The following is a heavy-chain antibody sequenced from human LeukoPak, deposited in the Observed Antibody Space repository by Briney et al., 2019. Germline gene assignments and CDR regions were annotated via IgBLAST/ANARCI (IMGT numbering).Heavy chain of an antibody. Sequence: GGSLRLSCAASGVTFSSYWMSWVRQAPGKGLEWVAHIKEDGSEKYYVDSVKGRFTISRDNAKNSLFLQMNSLRGEDTAVYYCARVHWYFDVWGRGTLVTVSS. V-gene: IGHV3-7*04. J-gene: IGHJ2*01. CDR3: ARVHWYFDV. CDR1: GVTFSSYW. CDR2: IKEDGSEK.